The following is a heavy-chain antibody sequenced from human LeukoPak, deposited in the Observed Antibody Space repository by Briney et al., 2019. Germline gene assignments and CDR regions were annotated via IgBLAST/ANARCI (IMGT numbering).Heavy chain of an antibody. J-gene: IGHJ5*02. V-gene: IGHV3-11*01. CDR3: ARDGESIAAAAYNWFDP. CDR2: ISSSGSTI. Sequence: GGSLRLSCADSGYTFSDYYMSWIRQAPGKGLEWVSYISSSGSTIYYADSVKGRFTISRDNAKNSLYLQMNSLRAEDTAVYYCARDGESIAAAAYNWFDPWGQGTLVTVSS. CDR1: GYTFSDYY. D-gene: IGHD6-13*01.